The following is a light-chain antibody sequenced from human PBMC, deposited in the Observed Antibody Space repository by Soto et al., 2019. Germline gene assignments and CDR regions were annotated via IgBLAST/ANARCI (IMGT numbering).Light chain of an antibody. J-gene: IGKJ1*01. CDR2: DAS. CDR1: QSISPW. CDR3: QQYNSYSRT. V-gene: IGKV1-5*01. Sequence: DIQMTQSPSTLSASLGDRVTIACRASQSISPWLAWFQQKPGKAPKLLIYDASTLESGVPSRFNGSGSGTDFTLTISGLQPDDFATYYCQQYNSYSRTFGQGTKVDIK.